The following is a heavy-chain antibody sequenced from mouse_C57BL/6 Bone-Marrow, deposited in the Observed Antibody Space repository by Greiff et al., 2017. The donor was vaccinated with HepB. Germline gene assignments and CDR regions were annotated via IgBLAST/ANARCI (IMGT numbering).Heavy chain of an antibody. CDR1: GYTFTDYY. D-gene: IGHD1-1*01. J-gene: IGHJ1*03. CDR2: IYPGSGNT. Sequence: QVQLKESGAELVRPGASVKLSCKASGYTFTDYYINWVKQRPGQGLEWIARIYPGSGNTYYNEKFKGKATLTAEKSSSTAYMQLSSLTSEDSAVYFCVYGSSYPYWYFDVWGTGTTVTVSS. V-gene: IGHV1-76*01. CDR3: VYGSSYPYWYFDV.